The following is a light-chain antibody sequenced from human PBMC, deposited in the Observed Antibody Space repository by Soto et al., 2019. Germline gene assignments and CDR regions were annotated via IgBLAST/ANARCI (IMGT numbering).Light chain of an antibody. Sequence: DMEMTQSPSSLSASVGDRVTITCRASQSISNYLNWYQHKPGKVPKLLIYAASSLQSGVPTRFSGIGSATDFTLTISSLQPEDFATYYYQQSYGTPLTFGGGTKIEIK. CDR2: AAS. J-gene: IGKJ4*01. CDR3: QQSYGTPLT. CDR1: QSISNY. V-gene: IGKV1-39*01.